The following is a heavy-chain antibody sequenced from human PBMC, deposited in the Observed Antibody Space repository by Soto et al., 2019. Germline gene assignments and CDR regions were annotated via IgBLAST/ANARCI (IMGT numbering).Heavy chain of an antibody. J-gene: IGHJ4*02. V-gene: IGHV3-9*01. CDR1: GFTFDDYA. CDR2: ISWNSGSI. D-gene: IGHD5-12*01. CDR3: AKGPLIPPIVATVYFDY. Sequence: PGGSLRLSCAASGFTFDDYAMHWVRQAPGKGLEWVSGISWNSGSIGYADSVKGRFTISRDNAKNSLYLQMNSLRAEDTALYYCAKGPLIPPIVATVYFDYWGQGTLVTGLL.